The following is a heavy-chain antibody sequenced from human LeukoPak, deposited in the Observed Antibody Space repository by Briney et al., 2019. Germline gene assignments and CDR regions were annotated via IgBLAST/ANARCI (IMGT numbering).Heavy chain of an antibody. V-gene: IGHV3-21*01. CDR1: GFTFSSYS. CDR3: AREAGSGPDY. J-gene: IGHJ4*02. D-gene: IGHD3-10*01. CDR2: ISSSSSYI. Sequence: PGGSLRLSCAASGFTFSSYSMNWVHQAPGKGLEWVSSISSSSSYIYYADSVKGRFTISRDNAKNSLYLQMNSLRAEDTAVYYCAREAGSGPDYWGQGTLVTVSS.